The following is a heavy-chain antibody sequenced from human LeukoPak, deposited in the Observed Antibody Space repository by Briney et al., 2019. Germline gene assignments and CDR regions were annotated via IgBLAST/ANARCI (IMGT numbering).Heavy chain of an antibody. CDR1: GFTFSSYA. Sequence: GRSLRLSCAASGFTFSSYAMHWVRQAPGKGLEWVAVISYDGSNKYYADSVKGRFTISRDNSKNTLYLQMNSLRAEDTAVYYCARPKLWFGELYGTRYFDYWGHGTLVTVSS. CDR2: ISYDGSNK. V-gene: IGHV3-30*04. CDR3: ARPKLWFGELYGTRYFDY. J-gene: IGHJ4*01. D-gene: IGHD3-10*01.